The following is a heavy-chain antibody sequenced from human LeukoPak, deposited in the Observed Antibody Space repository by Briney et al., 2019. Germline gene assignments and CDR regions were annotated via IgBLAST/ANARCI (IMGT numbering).Heavy chain of an antibody. J-gene: IGHJ6*02. CDR3: ARLNYYYGMDV. V-gene: IGHV4-39*01. CDR2: IYYSGST. CDR1: GGSISSSSYY. Sequence: SETLSLTCTVSGGSISSSSYYWGWIRQPPGKGLEWIGSIYYSGSTYYNPSLKSRVTISVDTSKNQFSLKLSSVTAADTAVYYCARLNYYYGMDVWGQGTMVTVSS.